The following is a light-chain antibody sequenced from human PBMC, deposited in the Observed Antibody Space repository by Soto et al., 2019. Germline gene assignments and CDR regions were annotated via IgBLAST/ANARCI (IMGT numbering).Light chain of an antibody. J-gene: IGKJ1*01. CDR3: LQLNTYPWT. CDR1: QVITND. CDR2: AAS. V-gene: IGKV1-17*01. Sequence: DIQMTQSPSSLSASVGDRLTITCRASQVITNDLGCYQQKPGKAPKRLIYAASTLQSGVTSRFSGSGSGTEFTLTISSLQPEDVANYYCLQLNTYPWTFGQGTKVEIK.